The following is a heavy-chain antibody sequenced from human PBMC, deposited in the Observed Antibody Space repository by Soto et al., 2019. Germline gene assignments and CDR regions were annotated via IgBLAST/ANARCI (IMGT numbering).Heavy chain of an antibody. V-gene: IGHV3-66*01. CDR1: GFTVSSHY. D-gene: IGHD2-15*01. Sequence: EVQLVESGGDLVQPGGSLRLSCAASGFTVSSHYMNWVRQAPGKGLEWVSLIQSGGSTFYADSVKGRFTISRDNSKNTVFLQMNSLRVEDTAMYYCSRDDVYCSGGSCYGVPMVVRGRGTTVTVSS. J-gene: IGHJ6*03. CDR3: SRDDVYCSGGSCYGVPMVV. CDR2: IQSGGST.